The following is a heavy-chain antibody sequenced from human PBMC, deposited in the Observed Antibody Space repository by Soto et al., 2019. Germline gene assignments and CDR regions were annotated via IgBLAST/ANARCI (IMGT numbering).Heavy chain of an antibody. CDR1: GGTFSSYA. CDR3: ARVVMTTVPASYYYGMDV. J-gene: IGHJ6*02. D-gene: IGHD4-4*01. Sequence: GGSVKVSFKASGGTFSSYAISFVRRAPGQGLEWMGRIIPFIGTANYAQKFHGRVTITADESTSTAYMELTSLRSEDTAVYYCARVVMTTVPASYYYGMDVWGQGTKVTVSS. CDR2: IIPFIGTA. V-gene: IGHV1-69*11.